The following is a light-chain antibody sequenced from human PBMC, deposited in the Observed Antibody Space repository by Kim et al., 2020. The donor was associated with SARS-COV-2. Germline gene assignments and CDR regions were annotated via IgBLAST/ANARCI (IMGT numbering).Light chain of an antibody. J-gene: IGLJ3*02. V-gene: IGLV3-21*04. CDR1: KIGSKN. Sequence: RRTTSLTSGGYKIGSKNVRWYQLTQGLAPVLVIYYDSDRHSGIPELCSGSYSGNPSTLTINRGEAGDEADYYCQVWDSSSDHWVFGGGTQLTVL. CDR3: QVWDSSSDHWV. CDR2: YDS.